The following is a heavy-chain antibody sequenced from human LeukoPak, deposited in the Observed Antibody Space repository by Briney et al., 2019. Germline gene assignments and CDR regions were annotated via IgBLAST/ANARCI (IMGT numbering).Heavy chain of an antibody. V-gene: IGHV3-23*01. D-gene: IGHD3-10*01. CDR3: AKESHHYGSGSYSDY. CDR2: ISGSGGST. CDR1: GFTFSSYA. Sequence: PGGSLRLSCAASGFTFSSYAMSWVRQAPGKGPEWVSAISGSGGSTYYADSVKGRFTISRDNSKNTLYLQMNSLRAEDTAVYYCAKESHHYGSGSYSDYWGQGTLVTVSS. J-gene: IGHJ4*02.